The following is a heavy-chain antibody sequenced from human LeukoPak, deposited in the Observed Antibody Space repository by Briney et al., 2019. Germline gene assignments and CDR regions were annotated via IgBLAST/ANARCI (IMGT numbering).Heavy chain of an antibody. CDR1: GGSISSGDYY. Sequence: SETLSLTCTVSGGSISSGDYYWSWIRQPPGKGLEWIGYIYYSGSTYYNPSLKSRVTISVDTSKNQFSLKLSSVTAADTAVYYCARESTINSRSQYNWFDPWGQGTLVTVSS. D-gene: IGHD6-13*01. V-gene: IGHV4-30-4*08. CDR3: ARESTINSRSQYNWFDP. CDR2: IYYSGST. J-gene: IGHJ5*02.